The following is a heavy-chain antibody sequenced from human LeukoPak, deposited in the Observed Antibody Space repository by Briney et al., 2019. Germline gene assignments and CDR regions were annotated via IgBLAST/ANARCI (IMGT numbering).Heavy chain of an antibody. V-gene: IGHV3-33*01. CDR2: IWYDGSNK. CDR1: GFTFSSYG. J-gene: IGHJ4*02. D-gene: IGHD6-19*01. CDR3: ARGATSDQWRGRLLDY. Sequence: PGRSLRLSCAASGFTFSSYGMNWVRQAPGKGLEWVAVIWYDGSNKYYADSVKGRFTISRDNSKNTLYLQMNSLRAEDTAIYYCARGATSDQWRGRLLDYWGQGTLVTVSS.